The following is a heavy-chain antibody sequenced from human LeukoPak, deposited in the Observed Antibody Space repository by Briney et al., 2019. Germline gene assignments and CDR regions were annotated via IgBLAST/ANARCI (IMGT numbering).Heavy chain of an antibody. CDR1: GDSISTYH. CDR3: ARDKRHSYGRYFDH. Sequence: SETVSFTCSVSGDSISTYHWNWIRKPPGKGLEWIGYMQSTGNSKYNPSLRRRVTMFVDTSKNQAALILSSVTAADTAVYYCARDKRHSYGRYFDHCARGAVVSVSS. D-gene: IGHD5-18*01. CDR2: MQSTGNS. J-gene: IGHJ4*02. V-gene: IGHV4-59*01.